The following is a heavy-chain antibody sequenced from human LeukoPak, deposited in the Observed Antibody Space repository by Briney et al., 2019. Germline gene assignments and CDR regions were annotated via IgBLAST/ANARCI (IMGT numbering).Heavy chain of an antibody. CDR2: IKSKTSGGTT. CDR1: GFTFSNAW. V-gene: IGHV3-15*01. D-gene: IGHD5-18*01. J-gene: IGHJ3*02. CDR3: ATEGYTYGYHSFDI. Sequence: GSLRLSCAASGFTFSNAWMSWVRQAPGKGLEWVGRIKSKTSGGTTDYAAPVKGRFAISREDSKNTLYLQMNSLKTEDAAVYYCATEGYTYGYHSFDIWGQGTMVTVSS.